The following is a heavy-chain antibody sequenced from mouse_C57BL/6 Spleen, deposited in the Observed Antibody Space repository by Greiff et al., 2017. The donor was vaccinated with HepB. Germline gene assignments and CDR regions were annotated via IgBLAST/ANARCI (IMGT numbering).Heavy chain of an antibody. CDR1: GYTFTSYW. CDR3: ATNYYSNYVGYFDV. CDR2: IDPSDSYT. J-gene: IGHJ1*03. V-gene: IGHV1-50*01. Sequence: VQLQQPGAELVKPGASVKLSCKASGYTFTSYWMQWVKQRPGQGLEWIGEIDPSDSYTNYNQKFKGKATLTVDTSSSTAYMQLSSLTSEDSAVYYCATNYYSNYVGYFDVWGTGTTVTVSS. D-gene: IGHD2-5*01.